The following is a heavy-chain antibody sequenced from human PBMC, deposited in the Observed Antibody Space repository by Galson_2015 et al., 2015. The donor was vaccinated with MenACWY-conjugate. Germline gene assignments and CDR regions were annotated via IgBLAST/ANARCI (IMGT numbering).Heavy chain of an antibody. D-gene: IGHD1-26*01. CDR1: GGSIGPYY. CDR3: ARLTGYSGGFYFPY. Sequence: SETLSLTCSVSGGSIGPYYYYWIRQPPGKGLEWVGRIYYRGATNYNPSLQSRVTMSVDTSKNQFSLKLTSVTAADSAVYYCARLTGYSGGFYFPYCGQGTLVTVSS. CDR2: IYYRGAT. J-gene: IGHJ4*02. V-gene: IGHV4-59*08.